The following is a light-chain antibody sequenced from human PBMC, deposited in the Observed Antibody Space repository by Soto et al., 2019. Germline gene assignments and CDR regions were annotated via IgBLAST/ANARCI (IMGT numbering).Light chain of an antibody. CDR2: EVS. CDR3: SSYTSNSPVV. J-gene: IGLJ2*01. Sequence: QSALTQHASVSGSPGQSITISCTGTSSDVGGYNYVSWYQQYPGKAPKLMIYEVSNRPSGVSNRFSGSKSGNTASLTISGLQAEDEADYYCSSYTSNSPVVFGGGTKLTVL. CDR1: SSDVGGYNY. V-gene: IGLV2-14*01.